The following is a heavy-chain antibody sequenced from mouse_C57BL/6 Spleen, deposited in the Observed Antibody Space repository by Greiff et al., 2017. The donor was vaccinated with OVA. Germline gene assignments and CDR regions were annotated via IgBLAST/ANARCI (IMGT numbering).Heavy chain of an antibody. J-gene: IGHJ3*01. Sequence: QVQLQQPGAELVKPGASVKLSCKASGYTFTSYWMHWVKQRPGRGLEWIGRIDPNRGGTKYNEKFKSKATLTVDKPSSTAYMQLSSLTSEDSAVYYCASDDLLPLSYWGQGTLVTVSA. V-gene: IGHV1-72*01. D-gene: IGHD2-1*01. CDR1: GYTFTSYW. CDR2: IDPNRGGT. CDR3: ASDDLLPLSY.